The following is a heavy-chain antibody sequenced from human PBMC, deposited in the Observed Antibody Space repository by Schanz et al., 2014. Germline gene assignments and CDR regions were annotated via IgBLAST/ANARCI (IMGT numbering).Heavy chain of an antibody. CDR2: INPNSGDT. Sequence: QVQLVQSGAEVKKPGASVKVSCKASGYTFSGYYMYWVRQAPGQGLEWMGRINPNSGDTNYAQKFQGRVTITRDTSISTAYMELSRLRSDDTAVYYCARGSNRVVRYSSSWKDAFDIGGQGTMVTVSS. J-gene: IGHJ3*02. V-gene: IGHV1-2*06. D-gene: IGHD6-13*01. CDR1: GYTFSGYY. CDR3: ARGSNRVVRYSSSWKDAFDI.